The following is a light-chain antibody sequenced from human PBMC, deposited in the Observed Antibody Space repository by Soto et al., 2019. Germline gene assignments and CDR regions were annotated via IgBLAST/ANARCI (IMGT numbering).Light chain of an antibody. CDR2: GAS. V-gene: IGKV3-20*01. Sequence: IWLTQSPGTLSLSPGDRATLSCGASQTVSGNYLAWYQQKPGQVPRLLIYGASSRATGIPDRFSGSGSGTNFVLTISRLEPEDFAVYYCQQYFKSPWTFGQGTKVDIK. CDR3: QQYFKSPWT. J-gene: IGKJ1*01. CDR1: QTVSGNY.